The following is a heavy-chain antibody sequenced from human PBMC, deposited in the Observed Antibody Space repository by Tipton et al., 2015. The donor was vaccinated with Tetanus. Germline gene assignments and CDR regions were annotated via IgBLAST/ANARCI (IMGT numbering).Heavy chain of an antibody. Sequence: QSGAEVKKPGTSVKVSCKASGFTFTSSAMQWVRQARGQRLEWIGWIVVGSGNTNYAQKFQERVTITRDMSTSTAYMELSSLRSEDTAVYYCAAAPYYYDSSGYSDAFDIWGQGTMVTVSS. V-gene: IGHV1-58*02. CDR3: AAAPYYYDSSGYSDAFDI. CDR1: GFTFTSSA. J-gene: IGHJ3*02. CDR2: IVVGSGNT. D-gene: IGHD3-22*01.